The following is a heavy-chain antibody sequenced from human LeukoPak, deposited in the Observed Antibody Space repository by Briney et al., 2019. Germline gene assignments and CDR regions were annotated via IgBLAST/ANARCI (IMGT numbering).Heavy chain of an antibody. CDR1: GFTFSNYA. J-gene: IGHJ3*01. CDR2: IHYSGGST. Sequence: PGGSLRLSCAASGFTFSNYALSWVRQAPGKGLEWVSAIHYSGGSTYYADSVKGRFTISRDNSKNTLYLQMNSLRAEDTAVYYCARVGPTTFAFDFWGQGTMVTVSS. V-gene: IGHV3-23*01. D-gene: IGHD1-7*01. CDR3: ARVGPTTFAFDF.